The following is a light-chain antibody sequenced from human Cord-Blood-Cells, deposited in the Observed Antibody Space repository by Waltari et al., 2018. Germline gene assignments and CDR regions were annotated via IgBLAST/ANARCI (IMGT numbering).Light chain of an antibody. J-gene: IGLJ1*01. Sequence: QSALTQPASVSGSPGQSITISCTGTSSDVGGYNYVSWYQQHPGKAPKLMIYEVSNRPSGVSTRLSGSQSGHSVSLTISGLQAEDEADYYCSSYTSSSLYVFGTGTKVTVL. CDR3: SSYTSSSLYV. V-gene: IGLV2-14*01. CDR1: SSDVGGYNY. CDR2: EVS.